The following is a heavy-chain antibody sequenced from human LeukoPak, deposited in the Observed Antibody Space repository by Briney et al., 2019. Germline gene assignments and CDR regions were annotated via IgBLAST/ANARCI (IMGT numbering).Heavy chain of an antibody. D-gene: IGHD1-26*01. CDR2: IYTSGST. V-gene: IGHV4-61*02. CDR1: GGSISSGSYY. Sequence: PSQTLSLTCTASGGSISSGSYYWSWIRQPAGTGLEWIGRIYTSGSTNYNPSLKSRVTISVDTSKNQFSLKLSSVTAADAAVYYCARDGIAYYMDVWGKGTTVTVSS. J-gene: IGHJ6*03. CDR3: ARDGIAYYMDV.